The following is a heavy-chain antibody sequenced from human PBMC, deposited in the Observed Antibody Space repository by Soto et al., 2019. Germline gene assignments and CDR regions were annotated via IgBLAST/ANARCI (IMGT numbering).Heavy chain of an antibody. CDR3: AGDRTPYYYGMDV. CDR2: IIPIFGTA. D-gene: IGHD2-2*01. V-gene: IGHV1-69*06. Sequence: SVKVSCKASGGTFSSYAISWVRQAPGQGLEWMGGIIPIFGTANYAQKFQGRVTITADKSTSTAYMELSSLRSEDTAVYYCAGDRTPYYYGMDVWGQGTTVTVSS. J-gene: IGHJ6*02. CDR1: GGTFSSYA.